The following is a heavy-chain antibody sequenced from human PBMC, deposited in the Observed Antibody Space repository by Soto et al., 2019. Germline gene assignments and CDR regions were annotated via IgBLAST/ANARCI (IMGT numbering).Heavy chain of an antibody. Sequence: SETLSLTCAVYGGSFSGYYWSWIRQPPGKGLEWIGEINHSGSTNYNPSLKSRVTISVDTSKNQFSLKLSSVTAADTAVYYCARLTFRSSTPTYWGQGTLVTGSS. CDR1: GGSFSGYY. J-gene: IGHJ4*02. CDR3: ARLTFRSSTPTY. CDR2: INHSGST. V-gene: IGHV4-34*01. D-gene: IGHD1-26*01.